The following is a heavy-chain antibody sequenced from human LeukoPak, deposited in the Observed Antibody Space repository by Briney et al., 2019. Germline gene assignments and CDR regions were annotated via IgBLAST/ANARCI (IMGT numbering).Heavy chain of an antibody. J-gene: IGHJ4*02. CDR3: AKDIEAYCGGDCYLADY. CDR2: ISGSGGST. D-gene: IGHD2-21*02. Sequence: GGSLRLSCAASGFTFSSYGMHWVRQAPGKELEWVSAISGSGGSTYYADSVKGRFTISRGNSKNTLYLQMNSLRAEDTAVYYCAKDIEAYCGGDCYLADYWGQGTLVTVSS. CDR1: GFTFSSYG. V-gene: IGHV3-23*01.